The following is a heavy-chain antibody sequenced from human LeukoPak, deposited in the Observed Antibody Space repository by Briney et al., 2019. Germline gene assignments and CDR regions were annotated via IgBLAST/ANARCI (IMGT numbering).Heavy chain of an antibody. Sequence: KPSETLSLTCTVSGGSIRSYYWSWIRQPAGKGLEWIGRIYTSGSTNYNPSLKSRVTISVDTSKNQFSLKLSSVTAADTAVYYCARRASYDFWSGYYTFWGQGTLVTVSS. CDR1: GGSIRSYY. J-gene: IGHJ4*02. V-gene: IGHV4-4*07. CDR2: IYTSGST. D-gene: IGHD3-3*01. CDR3: ARRASYDFWSGYYTF.